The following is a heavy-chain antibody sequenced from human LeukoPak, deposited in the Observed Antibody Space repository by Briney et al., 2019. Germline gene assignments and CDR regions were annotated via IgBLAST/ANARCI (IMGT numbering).Heavy chain of an antibody. V-gene: IGHV1-69*04. Sequence: ASVKVSCKASGGTFSSYAISWVRQAPGQGLEWMGRIIPILGIANYAQKFQGRVTITTDTSTSTAYMELRSLRSDDTAVYYCARDVQLAADGFDPWGQGTLVTVSS. CDR3: ARDVQLAADGFDP. CDR1: GGTFSSYA. J-gene: IGHJ5*02. D-gene: IGHD6-13*01. CDR2: IIPILGIA.